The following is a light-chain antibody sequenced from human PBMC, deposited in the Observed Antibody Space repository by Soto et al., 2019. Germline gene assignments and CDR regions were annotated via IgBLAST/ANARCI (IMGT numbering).Light chain of an antibody. Sequence: QSVLTQPASVSGSPGQSITISCTGTSSDVGGYNYVSWYQQHPGKAPKLMIYEVSNRPSGVSNRFSGSKSGNTASLTISGLQAEDEADYYCSSYTSSTFYVFGPGTKVNVL. J-gene: IGLJ1*01. CDR2: EVS. CDR1: SSDVGGYNY. CDR3: SSYTSSTFYV. V-gene: IGLV2-14*01.